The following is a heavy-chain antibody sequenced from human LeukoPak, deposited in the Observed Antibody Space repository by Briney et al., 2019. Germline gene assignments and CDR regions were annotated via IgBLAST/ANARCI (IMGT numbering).Heavy chain of an antibody. Sequence: SETLSLTCTVSGGSISSYYWSWIRQPPGKGLEWIGYIYTSGSTNYNPSLKSRVTISVDTSKNQFSLKLSSVTAADTAVYYCASLRLGGGPSGVPAVHFDYWGQGTLVTVSS. J-gene: IGHJ4*02. V-gene: IGHV4-4*09. CDR3: ASLRLGGGPSGVPAVHFDY. CDR2: IYTSGST. CDR1: GGSISSYY. D-gene: IGHD2-2*01.